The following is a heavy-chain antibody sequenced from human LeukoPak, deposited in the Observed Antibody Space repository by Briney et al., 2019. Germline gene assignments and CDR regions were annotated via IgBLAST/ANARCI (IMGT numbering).Heavy chain of an antibody. Sequence: QTGGSLRLSCAASGFTFSSYAMSWVRQAPGKGLEWVSTISGSGAYTYYADSVKGRFTISRDNSKNTLYLQMNSLRAEDTAVYYCARLAPDGYNFLGMDVWGQGTTVTVSS. CDR2: ISGSGAYT. D-gene: IGHD5-24*01. CDR1: GFTFSSYA. V-gene: IGHV3-23*01. J-gene: IGHJ6*02. CDR3: ARLAPDGYNFLGMDV.